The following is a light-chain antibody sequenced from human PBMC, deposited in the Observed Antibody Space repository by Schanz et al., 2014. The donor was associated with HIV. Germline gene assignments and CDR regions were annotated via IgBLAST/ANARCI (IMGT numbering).Light chain of an antibody. CDR1: SSDVGSYNL. CDR3: QSYDTTLSAIL. Sequence: QSVLTQPASVSGSPGQSITISCTGTSSDVGSYNLVSWYQQHPGKVPKLMIYEGSNRPSGVANRFSGSKSGNTASLTISGLQAEDEADYYCQSYDTTLSAILFGGGTKVTVL. J-gene: IGLJ2*01. CDR2: EGS. V-gene: IGLV2-14*02.